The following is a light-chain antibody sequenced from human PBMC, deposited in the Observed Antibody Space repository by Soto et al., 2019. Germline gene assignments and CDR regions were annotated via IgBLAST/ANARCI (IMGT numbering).Light chain of an antibody. CDR1: DIGSKS. Sequence: SYELTQPPSVSVAPGQTAMITCGGNDIGSKSVHWYQQRPGQAPVLVVYDDRDRPSGIPERFSGSNSGSTATLTISRVEAGDEADYYCQVWDRNNHHVLFGGGTKLTVL. CDR2: DDR. V-gene: IGLV3-21*02. CDR3: QVWDRNNHHVL. J-gene: IGLJ3*02.